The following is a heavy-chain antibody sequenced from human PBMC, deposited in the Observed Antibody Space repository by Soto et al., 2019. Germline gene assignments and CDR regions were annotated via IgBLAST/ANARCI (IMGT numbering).Heavy chain of an antibody. D-gene: IGHD2-2*01. Sequence: QVQLVQSGAEVKKPGASVKVSCKASGYTFTSYGISWVRQAPGQGLEWMGWISAYNGNTNYAQKLQGRVTMTTDTSTRTAYMELRSLRSDDTAVYYCARIDEDIVVVPAAIGGAFDIWGQGTMVTVSS. V-gene: IGHV1-18*01. CDR1: GYTFTSYG. J-gene: IGHJ3*02. CDR3: ARIDEDIVVVPAAIGGAFDI. CDR2: ISAYNGNT.